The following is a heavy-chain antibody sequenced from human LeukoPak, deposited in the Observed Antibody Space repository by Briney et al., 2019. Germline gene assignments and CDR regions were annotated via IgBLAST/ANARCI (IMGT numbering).Heavy chain of an antibody. J-gene: IGHJ4*02. CDR3: ARGHQSFYGSGSYRPYDYFDY. Sequence: SETLSLTCTVSGGSISSYYWSWIRQPPGKGLEWIGYIYYSGSTNYNPSLKSRVTISVDTSKNQFSLKLSSVTAADTAVYYCARGHQSFYGSGSYRPYDYFDYWGQGTLVTVSS. CDR2: IYYSGST. D-gene: IGHD3-10*01. CDR1: GGSISSYY. V-gene: IGHV4-59*08.